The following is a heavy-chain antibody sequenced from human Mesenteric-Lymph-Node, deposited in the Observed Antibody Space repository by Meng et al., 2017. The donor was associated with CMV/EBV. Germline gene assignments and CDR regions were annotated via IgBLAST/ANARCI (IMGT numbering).Heavy chain of an antibody. CDR3: ARVSSVSSSSL. J-gene: IGHJ4*02. V-gene: IGHV4-34*01. CDR2: ISHAGTT. D-gene: IGHD6-6*01. CDR1: GGSIMGYV. Sequence: LNCGVYGGSIMGYVWSWIRQPPGKGLEWIGEISHAGTTNYNPSLKSRVTLSLDMSKNQFSLNLSSVTAADTAVYYCARVSSVSSSSLWGQGTLVTVSS.